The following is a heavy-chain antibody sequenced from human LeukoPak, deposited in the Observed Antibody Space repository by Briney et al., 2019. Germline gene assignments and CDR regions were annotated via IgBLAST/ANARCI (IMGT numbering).Heavy chain of an antibody. D-gene: IGHD1-26*01. CDR3: GRDLGGRGGA. Sequence: GGSLRLSCAASGFSFSTYWMHWVRHVPGTGLVWVSRTNTDGSITDYADSVKGRFTISRDNAKDTLYLQMNSLRPEDTAVYYCGRDLGGRGGAWGQGTLVTVPS. CDR1: GFSFSTYW. CDR2: TNTDGSIT. V-gene: IGHV3-74*01. J-gene: IGHJ5*02.